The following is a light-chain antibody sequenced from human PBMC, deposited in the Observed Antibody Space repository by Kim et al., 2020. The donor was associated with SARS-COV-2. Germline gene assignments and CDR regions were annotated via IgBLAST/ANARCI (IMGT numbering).Light chain of an antibody. CDR1: QSISSY. V-gene: IGKV1-39*01. CDR3: QQYNSYPWT. J-gene: IGKJ1*01. CDR2: AAS. Sequence: VGDRVTITCPASQSISSYLNWYQQKPGKAPKLLIYAASSLQSGVPSRFSGSGSGTDFTLTISSLQPEDFATYYCQQYNSYPWTFGQGTKVDIK.